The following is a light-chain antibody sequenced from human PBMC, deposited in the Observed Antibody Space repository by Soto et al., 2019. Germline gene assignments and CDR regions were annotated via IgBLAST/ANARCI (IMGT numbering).Light chain of an antibody. CDR1: QSVSSSY. CDR3: QQYGSSPLVT. CDR2: GAS. Sequence: EIVLTQSPGTLSLSPGERATLSCRARQSVSSSYLAWYQQKHGQAPRLLIYGASSRATGIPDRFSGSGSGTDFTLTISRLEPEDFAVYYCQQYGSSPLVTFGPGTKVDIK. J-gene: IGKJ3*01. V-gene: IGKV3-20*01.